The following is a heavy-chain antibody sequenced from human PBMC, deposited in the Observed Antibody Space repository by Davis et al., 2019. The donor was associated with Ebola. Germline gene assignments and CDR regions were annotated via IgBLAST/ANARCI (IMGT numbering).Heavy chain of an antibody. CDR1: GFTFSSYA. Sequence: PGGSLRLSCAASGFTFSSYAMSWVRQAPGKGLEWVSAISGSGGSTYYADSVKGRFTISRDNAKNSLYLQMNSLRAEDTAVYYCAREYSSSEGWFDPWGQGTLVTVSS. CDR3: AREYSSSEGWFDP. V-gene: IGHV3-23*01. J-gene: IGHJ5*02. D-gene: IGHD6-6*01. CDR2: ISGSGGST.